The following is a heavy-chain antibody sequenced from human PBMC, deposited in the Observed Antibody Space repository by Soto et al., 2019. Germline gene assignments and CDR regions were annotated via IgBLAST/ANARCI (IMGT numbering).Heavy chain of an antibody. CDR2: ISYDGSNK. CDR3: ATRGYSGYGTFYGDYEVGAFDI. V-gene: IGHV3-30*03. D-gene: IGHD5-12*01. CDR1: GFTFSSYG. Sequence: GGSLRLSCAASGFTFSSYGMHWVRQAPGKGLEWVAVISYDGSNKYYADSVKGRFTISRDNSKNTLYLQMNSLRAEDTAVYYCATRGYSGYGTFYGDYEVGAFDIWGQGTMVTVSS. J-gene: IGHJ3*02.